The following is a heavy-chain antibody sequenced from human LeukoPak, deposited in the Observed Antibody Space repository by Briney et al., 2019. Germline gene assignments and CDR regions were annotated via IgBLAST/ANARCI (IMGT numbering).Heavy chain of an antibody. CDR2: ISSNGGST. CDR1: GFTFSSYA. CDR3: ARAECGGDCYLYAFDI. D-gene: IGHD2-21*02. V-gene: IGHV3-64*01. J-gene: IGHJ3*02. Sequence: GGSLRLSCAASGFTFSSYAMHWFRQAPGKGLEYVSAISSNGGSTYYANSVKGRFTISRDNSKNTLYLQMGSLRAEDMAVYYCARAECGGDCYLYAFDIWGQGTMVTVSS.